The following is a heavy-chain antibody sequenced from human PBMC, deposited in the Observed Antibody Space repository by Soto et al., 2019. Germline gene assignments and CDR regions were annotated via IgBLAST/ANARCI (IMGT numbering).Heavy chain of an antibody. D-gene: IGHD2-21*01. CDR1: GFSLSSSG. CDR2: SSFDGTQQ. CDR3: ARLMHYSHSGGSSHSGFDM. J-gene: IGHJ3*02. Sequence: GGSLRLSCTASGFSLSSSGMHWVRQAPGKGLEWLAVSSFDGTQQFYGDSVKGRFTVSRDNSNNTLYLEMNSLRSDDTAVFYCARLMHYSHSGGSSHSGFDMWGQGTLVTVSS. V-gene: IGHV3-30*03.